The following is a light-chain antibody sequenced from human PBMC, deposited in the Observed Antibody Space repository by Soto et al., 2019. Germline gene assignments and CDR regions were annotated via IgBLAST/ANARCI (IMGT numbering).Light chain of an antibody. J-gene: IGKJ5*01. V-gene: IGKV3D-20*01. CDR1: QSVSSSY. CDR2: DTS. Sequence: VVLTQSPATLSLSPGERGSLSCGASQSVSSSYVAWYQHKPGLAPRLLIHDTSSRAIGIPDRLSGSKSGTNFTLTIRRMEPEDVGMYYCQQYSSSPITFGQGTRLDMK. CDR3: QQYSSSPIT.